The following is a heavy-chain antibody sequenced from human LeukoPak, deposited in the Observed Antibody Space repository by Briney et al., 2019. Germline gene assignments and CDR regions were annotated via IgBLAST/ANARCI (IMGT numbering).Heavy chain of an antibody. J-gene: IGHJ4*02. CDR3: ASTASYCGSDCYSYLDY. V-gene: IGHV3-48*04. Sequence: PGGSLRLSCAASGFTFSSYSMNWVRQAPGKGLEWVSYISSSSSTIYYADSVKGRFSISRDNSKNTLDLQMNSLRVEDTAVYYCASTASYCGSDCYSYLDYWGQGSLVTVSS. CDR2: ISSSSSTI. CDR1: GFTFSSYS. D-gene: IGHD2-21*02.